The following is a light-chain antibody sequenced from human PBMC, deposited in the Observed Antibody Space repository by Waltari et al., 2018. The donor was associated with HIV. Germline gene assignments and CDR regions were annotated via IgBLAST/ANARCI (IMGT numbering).Light chain of an antibody. CDR3: NSRDDIGHWF. V-gene: IGLV3-19*01. Sequence: SSELTQDPAVSVALGQTDRITCQGDSVRTYYASWYQQKPGQAPVLVFYGTNNRPSGIPDRFSGSTSGDTASLTITGAQAEDEADYYCNSRDDIGHWFFGAGTKVTVL. CDR2: GTN. CDR1: SVRTYY. J-gene: IGLJ3*02.